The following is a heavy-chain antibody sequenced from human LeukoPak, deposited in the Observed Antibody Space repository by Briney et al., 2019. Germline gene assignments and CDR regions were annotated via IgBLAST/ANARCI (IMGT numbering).Heavy chain of an antibody. D-gene: IGHD3-22*01. J-gene: IGHJ3*02. Sequence: SETLSLTCTVSGGSISSYYWSWIRQPPGKGLEWIGYIYYSGSTNYNPSLKSRVTISVDTSKNQYSLKLSSVTAADTAVYYCAGDYYDSSGYYDPNAFDIWGQGTMVTVSS. CDR3: AGDYYDSSGYYDPNAFDI. V-gene: IGHV4-59*01. CDR1: GGSISSYY. CDR2: IYYSGST.